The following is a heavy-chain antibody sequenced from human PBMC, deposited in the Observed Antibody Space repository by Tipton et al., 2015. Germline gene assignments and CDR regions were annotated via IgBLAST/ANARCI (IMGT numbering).Heavy chain of an antibody. CDR2: IYYSGRT. CDR3: ARARGRHGGLFDS. Sequence: TLSLTCSVSGGSVSSANYYWSWIRQPPGKGLEWIGYIYYSGRTNYNPSLKRLLSMSIDNSKNQFSLNLSSVTAADTAVYHCARARGRHGGLFDSWGQGILVTVSS. V-gene: IGHV4-61*01. CDR1: GGSVSSANYY. J-gene: IGHJ4*02. D-gene: IGHD4-23*01.